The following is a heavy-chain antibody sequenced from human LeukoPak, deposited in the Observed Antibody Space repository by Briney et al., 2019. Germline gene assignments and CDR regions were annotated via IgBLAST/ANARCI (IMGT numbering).Heavy chain of an antibody. CDR1: GGSISTYY. V-gene: IGHV4-4*07. D-gene: IGHD6-6*01. CDR2: IYTSGST. CDR3: ARGGYSSSSNYYYYMDV. J-gene: IGHJ6*03. Sequence: KPSETLSLTRTVSGGSISTYYWSWIRQPAGKGLEWIGRIYTSGSTNYNPSLKSRVTMSLDTSKNQFSLKLSSVTAADTAVYYCARGGYSSSSNYYYYMDVWGKGTTVTVSS.